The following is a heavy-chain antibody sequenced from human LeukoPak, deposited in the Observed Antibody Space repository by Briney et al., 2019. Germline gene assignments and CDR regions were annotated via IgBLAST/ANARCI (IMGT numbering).Heavy chain of an antibody. D-gene: IGHD6-13*01. Sequence: GESLKISCKGSGYIFITHWIGWVRQMPGKGLEWMGIIYPGDSDTRYSPSFQGQVTISADKSISTAYLQWSSLKASDTAVYYCARRLIAAPGQNAFDIWGQGTMVTVSS. CDR2: IYPGDSDT. CDR3: ARRLIAAPGQNAFDI. J-gene: IGHJ3*02. CDR1: GYIFITHW. V-gene: IGHV5-51*01.